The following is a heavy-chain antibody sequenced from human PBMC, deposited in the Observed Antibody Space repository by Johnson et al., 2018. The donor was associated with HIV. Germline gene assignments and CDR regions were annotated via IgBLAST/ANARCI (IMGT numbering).Heavy chain of an antibody. D-gene: IGHD1-26*01. Sequence: VQLVESGGGLVQPGRSLRLSCAASGLMLNSHGMHWVRQVSKKGLEWVAGISWNSDTIGYADSVKGRFTISRDNAKNSLYLQMKSLRLEDTALYFCARDLTWEMQDTFDLWGQGTMVTVSS. V-gene: IGHV3-9*01. CDR3: ARDLTWEMQDTFDL. CDR1: GLMLNSHG. CDR2: ISWNSDTI. J-gene: IGHJ3*01.